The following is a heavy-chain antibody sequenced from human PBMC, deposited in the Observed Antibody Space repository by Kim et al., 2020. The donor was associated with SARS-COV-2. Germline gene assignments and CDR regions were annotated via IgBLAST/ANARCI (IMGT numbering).Heavy chain of an antibody. Sequence: GGSLRLSCAASGFTFSSYGMHWVRQAPGKGLEWVAVISYDGSNKYYADSVKGRSTISRDNSKNTLYLQMNSLRAEDTAVYYCAKGGYSSGWSGFDYWGQG. D-gene: IGHD6-19*01. CDR1: GFTFSSYG. CDR3: AKGGYSSGWSGFDY. J-gene: IGHJ4*02. CDR2: ISYDGSNK. V-gene: IGHV3-30*18.